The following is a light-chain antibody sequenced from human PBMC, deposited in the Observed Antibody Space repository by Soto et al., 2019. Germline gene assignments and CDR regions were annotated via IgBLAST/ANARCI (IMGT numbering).Light chain of an antibody. CDR3: SSYTTSNTHVV. CDR1: SSDVGSYNY. Sequence: QSVLTQPASVSGSPGQSITISCTGTSSDVGSYNYVSWYQQYPGKAPKLMIYDVSNRPSGVYYRFSGSKSGNTASLTISGLQAEDEADYYCSSYTTSNTHVVFGGGTKLTVL. V-gene: IGLV2-14*01. CDR2: DVS. J-gene: IGLJ2*01.